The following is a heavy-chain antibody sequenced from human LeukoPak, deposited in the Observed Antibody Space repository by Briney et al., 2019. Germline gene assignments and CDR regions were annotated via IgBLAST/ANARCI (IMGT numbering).Heavy chain of an antibody. CDR2: IYYSGST. CDR3: ARDRGVVVAATGYYYYYGMDV. Sequence: SETLSLTCTVSGGSISSYYWSWIRQPPGKGLEWIGYIYYSGSTNYNPSLKSRVTISVDTSKNQFSLKLSSVTAADTAVYYCARDRGVVVAATGYYYYYGMDVWGQGTTVTVS. D-gene: IGHD2-15*01. CDR1: GGSISSYY. V-gene: IGHV4-59*01. J-gene: IGHJ6*02.